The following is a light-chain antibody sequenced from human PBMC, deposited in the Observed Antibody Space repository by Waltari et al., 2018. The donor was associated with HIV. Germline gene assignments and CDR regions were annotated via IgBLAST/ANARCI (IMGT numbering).Light chain of an antibody. CDR2: DVS. CDR1: RSDIGTYTS. CDR3: SSYTSSSTPVV. Sequence: QSALPQHASVSGSPGQAITLSCTGTRSDIGTYTSVSYYQQHQGKAPKLRIYDVSSRPSGVSNRFSGSKSGNPASLTNAGLQAEDEADYYCSSYTSSSTPVVFGGGTKLTVL. J-gene: IGLJ2*01. V-gene: IGLV2-14*01.